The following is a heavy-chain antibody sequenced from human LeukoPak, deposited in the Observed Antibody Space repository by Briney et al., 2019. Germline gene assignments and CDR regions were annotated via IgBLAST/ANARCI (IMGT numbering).Heavy chain of an antibody. CDR3: AKDGYCSSTSCYGVPFTPFDY. Sequence: PGGSLRLSCAASGFTFSSYWMHWVRQAPGKGLVWVSRINSDGSSTSYADSVKGRFTISRDNAKNTLYLQMNSLRAEDTAVYYCAKDGYCSSTSCYGVPFTPFDYWGQGTLVTVSS. D-gene: IGHD2-2*03. CDR2: INSDGSST. J-gene: IGHJ4*02. V-gene: IGHV3-74*01. CDR1: GFTFSSYW.